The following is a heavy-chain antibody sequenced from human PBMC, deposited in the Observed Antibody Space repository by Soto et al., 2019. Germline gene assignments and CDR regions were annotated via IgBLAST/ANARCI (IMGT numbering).Heavy chain of an antibody. D-gene: IGHD2-2*01. Sequence: ASVKVSCKASGYTFTSYDINWVRQATGQGLEWTGWMNPNSGNTGYAQKFQGRVTMTRNTSISTAYMELSSLRSEDTAVYYCARDVVVPAAMPRGVWYYYYYMDVWGKGTTVTAP. CDR1: GYTFTSYD. J-gene: IGHJ6*03. V-gene: IGHV1-8*01. CDR3: ARDVVVPAAMPRGVWYYYYYMDV. CDR2: MNPNSGNT.